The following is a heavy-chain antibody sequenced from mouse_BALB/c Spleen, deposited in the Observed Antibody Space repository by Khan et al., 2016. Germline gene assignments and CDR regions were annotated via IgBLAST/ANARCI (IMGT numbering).Heavy chain of an antibody. CDR3: ARQEGYGYYFDY. CDR2: ISSGGTYT. Sequence: EVELVESGGGLVKPGGSLKLSCAASGFSFSGYAMSWVRQTPEKRLEWVATISSGGTYTYFPDSVKGRFTISRDNAKNTLSLQMSSLRSEDTAMXDCARQEGYGYYFDYWGQGTTLTVSS. CDR1: GFSFSGYA. J-gene: IGHJ2*01. D-gene: IGHD2-2*01. V-gene: IGHV5-9-3*01.